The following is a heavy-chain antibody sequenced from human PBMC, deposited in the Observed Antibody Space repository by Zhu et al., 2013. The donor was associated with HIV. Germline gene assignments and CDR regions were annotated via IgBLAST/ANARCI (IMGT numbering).Heavy chain of an antibody. Sequence: QVQLVQSGAEVKKPGASVKVSCKASGYTFTGYYMHWVRQAPGQDLEWMGWISPYNGYTNYAQNLQGRVSMTRDTSTSTAYMELRNLRSDDTAVYYCARGSGKQWPSGKYYMDGWGKGTTVTVSS. CDR2: ISPYNGYT. CDR1: GYTFTGYY. V-gene: IGHV1-18*04. CDR3: ARGSGKQWPSGKYYMDG. J-gene: IGHJ6*03. D-gene: IGHD3-10*01.